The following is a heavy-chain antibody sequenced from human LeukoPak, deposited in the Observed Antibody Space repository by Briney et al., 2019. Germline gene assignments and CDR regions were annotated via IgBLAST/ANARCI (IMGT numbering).Heavy chain of an antibody. V-gene: IGHV3-30*03. CDR2: TSSDLNVK. D-gene: IGHD3-10*01. Sequence: GGSLRLSCAASGFTVSSNYMSWVRQAPGKGLEWVAVTSSDLNVKLYADSVKGRFTISRDNSRSTLYLQMNSLRPEDTAINYCAREGYYGSGSPPSLYFDYWGQGTLVTVSS. J-gene: IGHJ4*02. CDR3: AREGYYGSGSPPSLYFDY. CDR1: GFTVSSNY.